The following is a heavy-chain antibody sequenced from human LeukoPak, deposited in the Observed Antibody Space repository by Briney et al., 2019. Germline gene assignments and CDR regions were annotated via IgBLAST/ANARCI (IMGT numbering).Heavy chain of an antibody. CDR2: ISTNRDRT. CDR1: GFTFSNSA. Sequence: GGSLRLSCAASGFTFSNSAMYWVRQAPGKGLEFVSVISTNRDRTYYADSMKGRFTISRDNSKNTVYLQMGSLRADEMAVYYCARGVAISSSGWYDTFDYWGQGALVTISS. D-gene: IGHD6-19*01. CDR3: ARGVAISSSGWYDTFDY. J-gene: IGHJ4*02. V-gene: IGHV3-64*02.